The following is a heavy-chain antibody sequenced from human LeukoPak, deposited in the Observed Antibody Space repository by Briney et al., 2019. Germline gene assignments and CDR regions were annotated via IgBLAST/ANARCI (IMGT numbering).Heavy chain of an antibody. J-gene: IGHJ1*01. V-gene: IGHV5-51*01. Sequence: GESLEISCKGSGYSFTSYWIGWVRQMPGRGLEWMGIIYPGDSDTRYSPSFQGQVTISADKSISTTYLQWSSLKASDTAMYYCAASGEYSSSWFEYFQHWARAPWSPSPQ. CDR3: AASGEYSSSWFEYFQH. CDR1: GYSFTSYW. D-gene: IGHD6-13*01. CDR2: IYPGDSDT.